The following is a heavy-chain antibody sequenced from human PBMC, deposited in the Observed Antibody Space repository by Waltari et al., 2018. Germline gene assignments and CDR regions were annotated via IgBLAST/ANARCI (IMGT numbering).Heavy chain of an antibody. CDR1: GYSFTSYW. D-gene: IGHD6-6*01. J-gene: IGHJ4*02. CDR2: IYPGDSET. Sequence: EVQLVQSGAEVKKPGESLKISCKGSGYSFTSYWIGWVRQMPGKGLGCMGHIYPGDSETRYSPSFQGQVTIAADKSISTAYLQWSSLKASDTAMYYCARPSGIAARQFDYWGQGTLVTVSS. CDR3: ARPSGIAARQFDY. V-gene: IGHV5-51*01.